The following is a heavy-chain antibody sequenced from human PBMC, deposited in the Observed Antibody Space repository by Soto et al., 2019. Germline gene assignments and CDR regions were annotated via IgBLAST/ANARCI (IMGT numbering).Heavy chain of an antibody. CDR1: GYTFASYG. D-gene: IGHD6-19*01. CDR3: ARDLAVGLVDY. J-gene: IGHJ4*02. CDR2: ISAYNGNT. V-gene: IGHV1-18*01. Sequence: ASVKVSCKASGYTFASYGIRWVRQAPGQGLEWMGWISAYNGNTNYAQKLQGRVTMTTDTSTSTAYMELRSLRSDDTAVYYCARDLAVGLVDYWGQGTLVTVSS.